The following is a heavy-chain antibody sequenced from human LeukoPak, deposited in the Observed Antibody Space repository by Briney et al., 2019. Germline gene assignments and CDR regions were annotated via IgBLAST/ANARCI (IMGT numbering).Heavy chain of an antibody. CDR1: GFTFSLYW. CDR2: IKQDGSEK. CDR3: VSTATFDH. V-gene: IGHV3-7*05. Sequence: PGGSLRLSCAASGFTFSLYWMSWVRQAPGKGLEWVANIKQDGSEKYYVDSVKGRFTISRDNARNSLFLQMNSLRAEDTAVYYCVSTATFDHWGQGTLVTVPS. J-gene: IGHJ4*02. D-gene: IGHD5/OR15-5a*01.